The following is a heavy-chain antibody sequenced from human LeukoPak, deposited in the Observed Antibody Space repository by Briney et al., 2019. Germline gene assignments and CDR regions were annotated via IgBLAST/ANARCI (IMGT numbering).Heavy chain of an antibody. Sequence: ASVKVSCKASGYPFTDYYLHWVRQAPGQGLEWMGLINPNNGDTNYAQKFQGRVTMTSDTSISTAYMELSRLTSDDSAVYYCARGLWQQGVFGYWGQGTLVTVSS. V-gene: IGHV1-2*06. CDR2: INPNNGDT. CDR1: GYPFTDYY. CDR3: ARGLWQQGVFGY. J-gene: IGHJ4*02. D-gene: IGHD6-13*01.